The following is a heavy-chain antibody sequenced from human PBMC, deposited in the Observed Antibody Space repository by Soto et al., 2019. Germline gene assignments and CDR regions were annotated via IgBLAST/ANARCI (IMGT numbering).Heavy chain of an antibody. Sequence: GGPVKVSFKASGGTFSSYAISWVRQAPGQGLEWMGGIIPIFGTANYAQKFQGRVTITADKSTSTAYMELSSLRSEDTAAYYCARDMRDCSSTSCAAYYYYYGMDVWGQGTTVTVSS. D-gene: IGHD2-2*01. CDR3: ARDMRDCSSTSCAAYYYYYGMDV. CDR2: IIPIFGTA. V-gene: IGHV1-69*06. J-gene: IGHJ6*02. CDR1: GGTFSSYA.